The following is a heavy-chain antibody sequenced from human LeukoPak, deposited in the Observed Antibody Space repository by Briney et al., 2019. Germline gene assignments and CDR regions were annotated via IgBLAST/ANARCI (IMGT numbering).Heavy chain of an antibody. CDR3: ARLGYEGGY. CDR1: GGSFSGYY. J-gene: IGHJ4*02. Sequence: SETLSLTCAVYGGSFSGYYWSWIRQPPGKGLEWIGEINHSGSTNYNPSLKSRVTISVDTSKNQFSLKLSSVTAADTAVYYCARLGYEGGYWGQGTLVTVSS. CDR2: INHSGST. D-gene: IGHD5-12*01. V-gene: IGHV4-34*01.